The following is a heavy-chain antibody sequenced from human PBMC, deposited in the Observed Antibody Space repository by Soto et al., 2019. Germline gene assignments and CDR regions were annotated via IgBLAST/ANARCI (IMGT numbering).Heavy chain of an antibody. CDR1: GFTFSSDA. CDR2: ITEDGSGT. J-gene: IGHJ4*02. D-gene: IGHD2-8*01. V-gene: IGHV3-74*02. CDR3: VRGTNGWRGMDY. Sequence: EVQMLESGGALIQPGGSLRLSCVASGFTFSSDAMSWVRQAPGKGLEWVSRITEDGSGTTYADSVKGRFTVTRDNAKNTMYLQMSGLGAEDTAVYHCVRGTNGWRGMDYWGQGTLVTVSS.